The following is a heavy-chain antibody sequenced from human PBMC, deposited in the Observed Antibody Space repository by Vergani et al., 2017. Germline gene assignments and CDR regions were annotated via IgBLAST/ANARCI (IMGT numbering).Heavy chain of an antibody. V-gene: IGHV3-53*01. CDR3: ARVAVAQRHFDY. CDR1: GFTVSSNY. CDR2: IYSGGST. J-gene: IGHJ4*02. D-gene: IGHD6-19*01. Sequence: EVQLLESGGGLVQPGGSLRLSCAASGFTVSSNYMSWVRQAPGKGLEWVSVIYSGGSTYYADSVKGRFTIARDNSKNTLYLQMNSLRAEDTAVYYCARVAVAQRHFDYWGQGTLVTVSS.